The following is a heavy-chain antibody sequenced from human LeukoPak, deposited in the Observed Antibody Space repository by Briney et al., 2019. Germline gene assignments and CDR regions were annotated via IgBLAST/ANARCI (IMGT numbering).Heavy chain of an antibody. CDR3: AKGIAAAGPDY. CDR1: VFTFDDYA. V-gene: IGHV3-9*01. Sequence: GGSLRLSCAASVFTFDDYAMHWVRQAPGKGLEWVSGISWNSGSIGYADSVKGRFTISRDNAKNSLYLQMNSLRAEDTALYYCAKGIAAAGPDYWGQGTLVTVSS. D-gene: IGHD6-13*01. J-gene: IGHJ4*02. CDR2: ISWNSGSI.